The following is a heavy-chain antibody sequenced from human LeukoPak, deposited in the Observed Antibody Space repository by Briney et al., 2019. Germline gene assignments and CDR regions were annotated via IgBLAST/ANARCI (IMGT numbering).Heavy chain of an antibody. J-gene: IGHJ4*02. D-gene: IGHD2-15*01. CDR3: ARDQTGLIVVVVAAIDY. V-gene: IGHV1-69*04. CDR1: GGTFCSYA. CDR2: IIPILGIA. Sequence: EASVKVSCKASGGTFCSYAISWVRQAPGQGLEWMGRIIPILGIANYAQKFQGRVTITADKSTSTAYMELSSLRSEDTAVYYCARDQTGLIVVVVAAIDYWGQGTLVTVSS.